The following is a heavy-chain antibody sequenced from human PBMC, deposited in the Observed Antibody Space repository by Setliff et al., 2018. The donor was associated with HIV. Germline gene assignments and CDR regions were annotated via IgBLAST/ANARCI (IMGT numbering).Heavy chain of an antibody. CDR2: IFHSGST. D-gene: IGHD3-22*01. CDR3: ARHWNYDTGLDPFDI. CDR1: GGAMSGFY. Sequence: SETLSLTCTVSGGAMSGFYWNWIRRPPGKGLEYIGDIFHSGSTNYDYSLRSRVTISIDTSRNIFSLRLTSVTAADTAVYYCARHWNYDTGLDPFDIWGQGTMVTVSS. V-gene: IGHV4-59*08. J-gene: IGHJ3*02.